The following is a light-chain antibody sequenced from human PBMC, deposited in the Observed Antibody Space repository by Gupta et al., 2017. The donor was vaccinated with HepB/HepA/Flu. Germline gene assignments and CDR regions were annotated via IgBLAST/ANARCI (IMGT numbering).Light chain of an antibody. CDR1: SSDVGGYTY. V-gene: IGLV2-14*03. CDR3: SSYTSSSTSVV. Sequence: QSALTQPASVSGSPGQSLTISCSGTSSDVGGYTYVSWYQQHPGKAPKRMIYDVSNRPSGVSNRFSGSKSGHTASLTISGLQAEDAADYYCSSYTSSSTSVVFGGGTKLTVL. CDR2: DVS. J-gene: IGLJ2*01.